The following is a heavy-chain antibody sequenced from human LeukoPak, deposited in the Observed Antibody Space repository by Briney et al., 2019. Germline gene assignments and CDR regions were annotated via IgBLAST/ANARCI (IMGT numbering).Heavy chain of an antibody. J-gene: IGHJ4*02. Sequence: SETLSLTCTVSGGSISSYYWSWIRQPPGKGLERIGYIYYSGSTNYNPSLKSRVTISVDTSKNQFSLKLSSVTAADTAVYYCARVGPLVEVDWGQGTLVTVSS. CDR2: IYYSGST. CDR3: ARVGPLVEVD. V-gene: IGHV4-59*01. D-gene: IGHD2-15*01. CDR1: GGSISSYY.